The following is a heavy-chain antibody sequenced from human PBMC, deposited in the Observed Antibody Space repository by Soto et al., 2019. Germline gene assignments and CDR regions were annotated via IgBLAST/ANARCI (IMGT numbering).Heavy chain of an antibody. CDR3: ARATPGAGYSFLPPLKSQGFDY. Sequence: SETLSLTCTVSGGSISSGGYYWSWIRQHPGKGLEWIGYIYYSGSTYYNPSLKSRVTISVDTSKNKFSLKLSSVTAADTAVYYCARATPGAGYSFLPPLKSQGFDYWGQGTLVTVSS. D-gene: IGHD5-18*01. CDR1: GGSISSGGYY. CDR2: IYYSGST. J-gene: IGHJ4*02. V-gene: IGHV4-31*03.